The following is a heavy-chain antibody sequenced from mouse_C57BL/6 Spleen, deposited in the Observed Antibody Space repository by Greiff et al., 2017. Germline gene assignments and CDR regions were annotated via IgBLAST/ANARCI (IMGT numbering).Heavy chain of an antibody. V-gene: IGHV1-82*01. Sequence: VQLQQSGPELVKPGASVKISCKASGYAFSSSWMNWVKQRPGKGLEWIGRIYPGDGDTNYNGKFKGKATLTADKSSSTAYMQLSSLTSEDSAVYFCARRGDYEDWFAYWGQGTLVTVSA. J-gene: IGHJ3*01. CDR2: IYPGDGDT. D-gene: IGHD2-4*01. CDR1: GYAFSSSW. CDR3: ARRGDYEDWFAY.